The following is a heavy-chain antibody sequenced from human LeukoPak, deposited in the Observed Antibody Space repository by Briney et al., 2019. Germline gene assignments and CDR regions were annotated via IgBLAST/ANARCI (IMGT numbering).Heavy chain of an antibody. Sequence: GGSLRLSGAASGFTVSSNYMSWVRQAPGKGLEWVPAISGSGGSTYYADSVRGRFTISRDNSKNTLYLQMNSLRAEDTAVYYCAKDSNGYSYGYFYYYYYMDVWGKGTTVTVSS. CDR2: ISGSGGST. CDR3: AKDSNGYSYGYFYYYYYMDV. J-gene: IGHJ6*03. V-gene: IGHV3-23*01. CDR1: GFTVSSNY. D-gene: IGHD5-18*01.